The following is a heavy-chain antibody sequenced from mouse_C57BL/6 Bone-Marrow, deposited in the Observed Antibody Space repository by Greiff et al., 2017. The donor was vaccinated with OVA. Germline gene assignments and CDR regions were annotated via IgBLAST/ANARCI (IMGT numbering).Heavy chain of an antibody. CDR1: GFNIQDDY. D-gene: IGHD2-1*01. J-gene: IGHJ2*01. V-gene: IGHV14-4*01. CDR2: IDPENGDT. Sequence: VQLQQSGAELVRPGASVKLSCTASGFNIQDDYMHWVKQRPEQGLEWIGRIDPENGDTEYASKFQGKATITADTTTNTAKLQLSSLTTEDTAVYDSTSNGNFDYWGQGTTLTVSS. CDR3: TSNGNFDY.